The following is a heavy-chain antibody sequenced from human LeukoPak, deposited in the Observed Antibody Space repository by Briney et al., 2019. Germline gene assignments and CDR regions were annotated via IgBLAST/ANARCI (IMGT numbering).Heavy chain of an antibody. J-gene: IGHJ4*02. Sequence: GGSLRLSCGASEFISSSYWMSWFRQAPGKGLEWVANIKQDGSEKYYVDSVKARFTISRDNAKNSLFLQMNSLRAEDTAVYYWARVAAMTGTVIDYWGQGTLVTVTS. CDR3: ARVAAMTGTVIDY. D-gene: IGHD6-19*01. V-gene: IGHV3-7*01. CDR2: IKQDGSEK. CDR1: EFISSSYW.